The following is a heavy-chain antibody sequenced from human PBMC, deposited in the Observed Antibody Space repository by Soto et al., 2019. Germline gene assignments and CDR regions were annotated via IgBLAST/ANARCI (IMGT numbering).Heavy chain of an antibody. J-gene: IGHJ3*02. CDR2: IYYSGST. CDR1: GGSISSYY. CDR3: ARDTKQQLVLAFDI. V-gene: IGHV4-59*01. Sequence: SETLSLTCTVSGGSISSYYWSWIRQPPGKGLEWIGYIYYSGSTNYNPSLKSRVTISVDTSKNQFSLKLSSVTAADTAVYYCARDTKQQLVLAFDIWGQGTMVTV. D-gene: IGHD6-13*01.